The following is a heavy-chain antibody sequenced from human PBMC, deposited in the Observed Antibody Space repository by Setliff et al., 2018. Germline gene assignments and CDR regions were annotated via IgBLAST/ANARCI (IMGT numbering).Heavy chain of an antibody. Sequence: SETLSLTCSVSGDSMGDFYWSWIRQTPGKGLECIGHISYVGYTVYKPSLQSRVTISADTSKKQLSLTLTSVTVADTAVYYCARAKYGTTTYFESWGPGTLVTVSS. D-gene: IGHD1-1*01. CDR2: ISYVGYT. CDR3: ARAKYGTTTYFES. J-gene: IGHJ4*02. V-gene: IGHV4-59*01. CDR1: GDSMGDFY.